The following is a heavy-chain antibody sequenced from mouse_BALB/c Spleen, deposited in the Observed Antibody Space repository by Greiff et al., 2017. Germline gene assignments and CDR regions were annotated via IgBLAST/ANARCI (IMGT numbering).Heavy chain of an antibody. J-gene: IGHJ2*01. V-gene: IGHV1S56*01. CDR2: IYPGNVNT. Sequence: QVQLQQSGPELVKPGASVRISCKASGYTFTSYYIHWVKQRPGQGLEWIGWIYPGNVNTKYNEKFKGKATLTADKSSSTAYMQLSSLTSEDSAVYFCAREDTTATLDYWGQGTTLTVSS. D-gene: IGHD1-2*01. CDR1: GYTFTSYY. CDR3: AREDTTATLDY.